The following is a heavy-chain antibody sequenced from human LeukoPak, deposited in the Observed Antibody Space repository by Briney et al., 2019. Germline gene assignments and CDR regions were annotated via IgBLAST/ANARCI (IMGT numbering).Heavy chain of an antibody. D-gene: IGHD4-11*01. CDR2: IYYSGST. CDR3: ARGGATTITLIY. CDR1: GGSISSGGYY. V-gene: IGHV4-31*03. Sequence: PSETLSLTCTVSGGSISSGGYYWSWIRQHPGKGLEWIGYIYYSGSTYYNPSLKSRVTISLDTSKNQFSLRLSSVTAADTAMYYCARGGATTITLIYWGQGILVTAAS. J-gene: IGHJ4*02.